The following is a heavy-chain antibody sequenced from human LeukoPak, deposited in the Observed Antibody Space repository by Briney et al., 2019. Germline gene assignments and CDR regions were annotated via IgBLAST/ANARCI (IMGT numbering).Heavy chain of an antibody. V-gene: IGHV3-48*04. CDR2: ISSSSSTI. CDR3: VRDFHRRIYDSSGFYPY. D-gene: IGHD3-22*01. J-gene: IGHJ4*02. CDR1: GFTFSSYS. Sequence: GGSLRLSCAVSGFTFSSYSMNWVRQAPGKGLECVSYISSSSSTIYYADSVKGRFTISRDNAKNSLYLQVNSLRAEDTAVYYCVRDFHRRIYDSSGFYPYWGQGTLVTVSS.